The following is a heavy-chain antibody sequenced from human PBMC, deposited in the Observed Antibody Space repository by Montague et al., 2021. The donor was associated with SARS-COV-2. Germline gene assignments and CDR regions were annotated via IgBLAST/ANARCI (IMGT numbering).Heavy chain of an antibody. J-gene: IGHJ3*02. CDR3: ARHGLAGITIFGVVTPRDGFDI. CDR2: IYYSGST. Sequence: SETRSLTCTVSGGSISSSSYYWGWIRQPPGKGLEWIGSIYYSGSTYYNPSLKSRVTISVDTSKNQFSLKLSSVTAADTAVYYCARHGLAGITIFGVVTPRDGFDIWGQGTMVTVSS. D-gene: IGHD3-3*01. V-gene: IGHV4-39*01. CDR1: GGSISSSSYY.